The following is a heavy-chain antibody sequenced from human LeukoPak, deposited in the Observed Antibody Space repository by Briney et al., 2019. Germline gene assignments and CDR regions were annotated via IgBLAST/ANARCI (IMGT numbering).Heavy chain of an antibody. CDR3: ASHTSNMYYFDY. V-gene: IGHV3-21*01. CDR1: GFTFSSYS. CDR2: ISSSSGYI. J-gene: IGHJ4*02. Sequence: TGGSLRLSCAASGFTFSSYSMNWVRQAPGKGLEWVSSISSSSGYIYYADSVKGRFTISRDNAKNSLYLQMNSLRAEDTAVYYCASHTSNMYYFDYWGQGTLVTVSS.